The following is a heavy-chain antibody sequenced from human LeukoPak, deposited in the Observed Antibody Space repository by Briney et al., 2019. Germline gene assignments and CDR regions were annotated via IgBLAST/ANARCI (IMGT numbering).Heavy chain of an antibody. CDR2: IKQDGREK. Sequence: GGSLRLSCAASGFTFSSYWMGWVRQAPGKGLEGVANIKQDGREKYYVDSLKGRFTISRAHAKNSMSLHMTSSSAEHTAVYYCATDHSLPWFDYGSASTFFDYCGQGPLVTVSS. CDR1: GFTFSSYW. CDR3: ATDHSLPWFDYGSASTFFDY. J-gene: IGHJ4*02. D-gene: IGHD3-10*01. V-gene: IGHV3-7*01.